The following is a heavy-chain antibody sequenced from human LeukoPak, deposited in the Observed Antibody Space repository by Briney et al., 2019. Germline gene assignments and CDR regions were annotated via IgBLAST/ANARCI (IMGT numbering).Heavy chain of an antibody. CDR1: GGSISTYY. Sequence: SETLSLTRTVSGGSISTYYWSWIRQPPGKGLEWIGYFSYSGSANYNPSLKSRVTISVDTSKKQFSLRLRSATTADTAVYFCARRDSYTSPFQYWGQGTLVTVSS. J-gene: IGHJ1*01. CDR3: ARRDSYTSPFQY. V-gene: IGHV4-59*08. D-gene: IGHD3-16*01. CDR2: FSYSGSA.